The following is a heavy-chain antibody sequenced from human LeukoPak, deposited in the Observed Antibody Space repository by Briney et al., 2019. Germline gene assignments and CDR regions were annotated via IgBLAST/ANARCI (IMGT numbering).Heavy chain of an antibody. CDR3: ARGYYYDSSGYCFDY. J-gene: IGHJ4*02. CDR1: GYTFTGYY. D-gene: IGHD3-22*01. CDR2: INPNSGGI. V-gene: IGHV1-2*06. Sequence: ASVKVSCKASGYTFTGYYMHWVRQAPGQGLEWMGRINPNSGGINYAQKFQGRVTMTRDTSISTAYMELSRLRSDDTAVYYCARGYYYDSSGYCFDYWGQGTLVTVSS.